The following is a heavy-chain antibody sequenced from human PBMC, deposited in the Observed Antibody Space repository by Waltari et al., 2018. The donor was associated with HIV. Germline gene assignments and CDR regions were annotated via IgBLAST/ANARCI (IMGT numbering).Heavy chain of an antibody. D-gene: IGHD3-22*01. CDR3: ARDRDSSGFAFDI. CDR1: GFTVSSNY. Sequence: EVQLVESGGGLVQPGGSLRLSCAASGFTVSSNYMSWVRQAPGEGLEWVSVIYRRSSTYYADSVKGRFTISRDNSKNTLYLQMNSLRAEDTAVYYCARDRDSSGFAFDIWGQGTMVTVSS. V-gene: IGHV3-66*01. J-gene: IGHJ3*02. CDR2: IYRRSST.